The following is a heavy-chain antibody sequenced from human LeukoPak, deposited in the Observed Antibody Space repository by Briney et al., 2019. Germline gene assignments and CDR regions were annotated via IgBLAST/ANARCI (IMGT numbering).Heavy chain of an antibody. Sequence: SETLSLTCTVSNDSISSGDYYWNWIRQPPGKGLEWIGYIYYSGSTNYNPPLKSRVTISVDTSKNQFSLKLSSVTAADTAVYYCAREPRYFDLWGRGTLVTVSS. V-gene: IGHV4-61*08. J-gene: IGHJ2*01. CDR3: AREPRYFDL. CDR1: NDSISSGDYY. CDR2: IYYSGST.